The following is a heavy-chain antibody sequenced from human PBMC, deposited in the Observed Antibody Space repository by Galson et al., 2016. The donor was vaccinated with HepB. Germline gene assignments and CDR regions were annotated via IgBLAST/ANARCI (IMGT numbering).Heavy chain of an antibody. Sequence: TCTVSAISSGDYHWAFIRQPPGKGLEWIGSFSNSGDTFYNRSLKSRVTMSRDTSKNQFSVSLSSVTAADTAVYFCARVSFRTLGYWGQGTLVTVSS. CDR2: FSNSGDT. CDR3: ARVSFRTLGY. J-gene: IGHJ4*02. V-gene: IGHV4-39*07. CDR1: AISSGDYH.